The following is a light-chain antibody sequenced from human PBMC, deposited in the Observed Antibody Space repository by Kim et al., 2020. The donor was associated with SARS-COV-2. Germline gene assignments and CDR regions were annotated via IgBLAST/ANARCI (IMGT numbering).Light chain of an antibody. V-gene: IGKV1-9*01. Sequence: SASVGDRVTITCRASQGISSYLAWYQQKPGKAPNLLIYAASTLQSGVPSRFSGSGSGTDFTLTIRSLQPEDFATYYCLQLADYPLTFGGGTKVEI. CDR3: LQLADYPLT. CDR1: QGISSY. CDR2: AAS. J-gene: IGKJ4*01.